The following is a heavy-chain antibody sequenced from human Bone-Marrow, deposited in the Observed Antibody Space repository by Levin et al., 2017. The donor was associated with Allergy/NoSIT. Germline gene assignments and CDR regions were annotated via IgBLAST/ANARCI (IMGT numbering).Heavy chain of an antibody. Sequence: PGGSLRLSCAASGFAFSDYAMHWIRQTPGKGLEWVSTISGGGDYRYYADSVKGRFTISRDNSNNSLFLHLNTLSAEDTAIYYCAKDSSPYDSINWFDPWGQGTLVTVSS. V-gene: IGHV3-23*01. D-gene: IGHD3-16*01. CDR3: AKDSSPYDSINWFDP. CDR1: GFAFSDYA. J-gene: IGHJ5*02. CDR2: ISGGGDYR.